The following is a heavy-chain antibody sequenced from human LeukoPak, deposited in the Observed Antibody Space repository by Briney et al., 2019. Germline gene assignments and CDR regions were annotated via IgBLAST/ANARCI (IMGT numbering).Heavy chain of an antibody. Sequence: GGSLRLSCAASGFTFSSYSMNWVRQAPGKGLEWVSSISSSSSYIYYADSVKGRFTISRDNAKNSLYLQMNSLRAEDTAVYYCARYYDSSGNHVSAFDIWGQGTMVTVSS. J-gene: IGHJ3*02. CDR3: ARYYDSSGNHVSAFDI. V-gene: IGHV3-21*01. CDR2: ISSSSSYI. D-gene: IGHD3-22*01. CDR1: GFTFSSYS.